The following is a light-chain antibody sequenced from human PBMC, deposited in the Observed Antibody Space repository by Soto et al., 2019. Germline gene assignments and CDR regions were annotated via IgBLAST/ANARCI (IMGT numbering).Light chain of an antibody. J-gene: IGLJ3*02. CDR3: AAWDDSLSAWV. CDR1: SSNIGTNN. CDR2: RNN. V-gene: IGLV1-47*01. Sequence: QSVLTQPPSASGTPRQRVTISCSGSSSNIGTNNVHWFQQFPGTAPNLLIYRNNRRPSGVPDRFSGSKSGTSASLAISGLRSEDEADYYCAAWDDSLSAWVFGGGTKLTVL.